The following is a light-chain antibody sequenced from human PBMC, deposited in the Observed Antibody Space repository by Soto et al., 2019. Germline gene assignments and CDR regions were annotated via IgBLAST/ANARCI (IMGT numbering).Light chain of an antibody. J-gene: IGLJ1*01. V-gene: IGLV2-11*01. CDR2: DVS. CDR3: CLYAVTFYV. Sequence: QSVRTQPRSVGGSPGQSVTISCTGTSSDVGTYDFVSWYQQHPGKAPRLVIFDVSERPSGVPDRFSGSKSGNTASLTISGLQAEDEADYFCCLYAVTFYVYGTGTQVTVL. CDR1: SSDVGTYDF.